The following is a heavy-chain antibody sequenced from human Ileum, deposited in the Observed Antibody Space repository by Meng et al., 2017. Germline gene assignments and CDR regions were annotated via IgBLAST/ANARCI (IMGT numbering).Heavy chain of an antibody. CDR3: AAIISMKVD. Sequence: QVQLVESGGGVVQPGRSLRFSCVASGFTFSTYDLHWVRQAPGKGLEWVALIAYDGSNKYYADSVKGRFIISRDNSKSTLYLQMNSLRVEDTAVYYCAAIISMKVDWGQGTLVTVSS. CDR1: GFTFSTYD. J-gene: IGHJ4*02. V-gene: IGHV3-30-3*01. D-gene: IGHD3-22*01. CDR2: IAYDGSNK.